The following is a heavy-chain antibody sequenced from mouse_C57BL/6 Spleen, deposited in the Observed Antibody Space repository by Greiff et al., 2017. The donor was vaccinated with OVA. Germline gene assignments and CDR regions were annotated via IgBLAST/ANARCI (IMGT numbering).Heavy chain of an antibody. CDR3: AREGITTVVANFDV. CDR1: GYTFTDYY. J-gene: IGHJ1*03. D-gene: IGHD1-1*01. CDR2: INPNNGGT. Sequence: EVQLQQSGPELVKPGASVKISCKASGYTFTDYYMNWVKQSHGKSLEWIGDINPNNGGTSYNQKFKGKATLTVDKSSSTAYMELRSLTSEDSAVYYCAREGITTVVANFDVWGTGTTVTVSS. V-gene: IGHV1-26*01.